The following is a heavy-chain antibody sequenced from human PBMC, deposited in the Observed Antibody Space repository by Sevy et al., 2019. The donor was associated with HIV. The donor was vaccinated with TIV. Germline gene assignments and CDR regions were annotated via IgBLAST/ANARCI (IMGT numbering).Heavy chain of an antibody. V-gene: IGHV3-11*01. CDR1: GFTFNDYY. CDR3: AREGDLRYFDF. Sequence: GGSLRLSCAASGFTFNDYYMSWIRQSPGKGLEWISYISDRGTTIYYADSVKGRFTISRDNAKSLMYLQMNSLKTEDTAIYYCAREGDLRYFDFWGRGTLVTVSS. CDR2: ISDRGTTI. D-gene: IGHD3-10*01. J-gene: IGHJ2*01.